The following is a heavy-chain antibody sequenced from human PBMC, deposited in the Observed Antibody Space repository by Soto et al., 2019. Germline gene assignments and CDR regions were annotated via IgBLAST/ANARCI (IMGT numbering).Heavy chain of an antibody. CDR2: ISYDGSNK. V-gene: IGHV3-30-3*01. Sequence: QVQLVESGGGVVQPGRSLRLSCAASGFTFSSYAMHWVRQAPGKGLEWVAVISYDGSNKYYADSVKGRFTISRDNSKNTMYLNMKCLRAEDTAVYYCARDPMGRYYGSGSYYFDYWGQGTLVTVSS. J-gene: IGHJ4*02. CDR1: GFTFSSYA. D-gene: IGHD3-10*01. CDR3: ARDPMGRYYGSGSYYFDY.